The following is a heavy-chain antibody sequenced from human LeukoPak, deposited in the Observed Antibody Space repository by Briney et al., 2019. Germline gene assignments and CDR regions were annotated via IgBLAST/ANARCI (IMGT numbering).Heavy chain of an antibody. Sequence: PSETLSLTCTVSGGSISSYYWSWIRQPPGKGLEWIGYNYYSGSTNYNPSLKSRVTISVDTSKYQFSLKLSSVTAADTAVYYCARHLSTYDSSGSWGFDIWGQGTMVTVSS. CDR2: NYYSGST. CDR3: ARHLSTYDSSGSWGFDI. D-gene: IGHD3-22*01. CDR1: GGSISSYY. J-gene: IGHJ3*02. V-gene: IGHV4-59*08.